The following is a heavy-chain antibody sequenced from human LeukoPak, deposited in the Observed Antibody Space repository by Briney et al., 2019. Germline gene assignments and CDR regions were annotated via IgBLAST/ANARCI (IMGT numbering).Heavy chain of an antibody. CDR1: GGSFSGYY. CDR2: INHSGST. D-gene: IGHD6-13*01. Sequence: SETLSLTCAVYGGSFSGYYWSWIRQPPGKGPEWIGEINHSGSTNYNPSLKSRVTISVDTSKNQFSLKLSSVTAADTAVYYCAREGIAAAGMAFDPWGQGTLVTVSS. V-gene: IGHV4-34*01. CDR3: AREGIAAAGMAFDP. J-gene: IGHJ5*02.